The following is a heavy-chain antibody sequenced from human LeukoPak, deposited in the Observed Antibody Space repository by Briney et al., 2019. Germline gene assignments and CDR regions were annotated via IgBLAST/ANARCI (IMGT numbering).Heavy chain of an antibody. CDR3: ARLIDYGGYYFYYYMDV. CDR2: IDSDGTS. V-gene: IGHV4-39*02. D-gene: IGHD4-17*01. J-gene: IGHJ6*03. Sequence: PSETLSLTCTVSGGSITSANSYWGWIRQPPGKGLEWIVNIDSDGTSHYSPVLKSRVTISLDTYKSHFSLRLTSVIAADTDVYYCARLIDYGGYYFYYYMDVWGKGTTVTVSS. CDR1: GGSITSANSY.